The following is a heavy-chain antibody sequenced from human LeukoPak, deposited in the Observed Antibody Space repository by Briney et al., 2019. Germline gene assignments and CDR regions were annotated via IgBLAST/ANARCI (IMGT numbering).Heavy chain of an antibody. CDR2: IIPIFGTA. D-gene: IGHD6-19*01. Sequence: GASVKVSCKASGGTFSSYAISWVRQAPGQGLEWMGGIIPIFGTANYAQKFQGRVTITADKSTSTAYMELSSLRSEDTAVYYCARDRGVAVAGTLGAFDIWGQGTMVTVSS. J-gene: IGHJ3*02. CDR1: GGTFSSYA. CDR3: ARDRGVAVAGTLGAFDI. V-gene: IGHV1-69*06.